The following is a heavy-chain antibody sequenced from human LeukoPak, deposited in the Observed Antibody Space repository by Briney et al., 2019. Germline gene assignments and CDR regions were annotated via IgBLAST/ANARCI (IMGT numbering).Heavy chain of an antibody. Sequence: GGSLRLSCAASGFTFSSYAMSWVRQAPGKGLEWVSAISGSGGSTYYADSVKGRFTISRDNSKNTLYLQMNSLRAEDTAVYYCAKDHGSGSFFYYYYGMDVWGKGTTVTVSS. J-gene: IGHJ6*04. V-gene: IGHV3-23*01. CDR2: ISGSGGST. CDR3: AKDHGSGSFFYYYYGMDV. CDR1: GFTFSSYA. D-gene: IGHD3-10*01.